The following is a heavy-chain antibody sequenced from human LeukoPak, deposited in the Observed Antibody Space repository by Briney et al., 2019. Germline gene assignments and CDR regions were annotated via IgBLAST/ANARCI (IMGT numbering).Heavy chain of an antibody. J-gene: IGHJ6*02. CDR1: GYTFTSYD. D-gene: IGHD3-22*01. CDR2: MNPNSGNT. Sequence: ASVKVSCKASGYTFTSYDINWVRQATGQGLEWMGWMNPNSGNTGYAQKFQGRVTMTRNTSISTAYMELSSLRSEDTAVYYCARGASYYYDSSGYYEGYYYYYDMDVWGQGTTVTVSS. V-gene: IGHV1-8*01. CDR3: ARGASYYYDSSGYYEGYYYYYDMDV.